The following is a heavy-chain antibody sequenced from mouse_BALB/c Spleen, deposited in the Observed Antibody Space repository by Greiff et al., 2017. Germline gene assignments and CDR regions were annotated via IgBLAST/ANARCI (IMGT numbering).Heavy chain of an antibody. D-gene: IGHD4-1*01. CDR1: GFSLTSYG. CDR3: ARGETGTVWLAY. J-gene: IGHJ3*01. V-gene: IGHV2-9*02. Sequence: QVQLQQSGPGLVAPSQSLSITCTVSGFSLTSYGVHWVRQPPGKGLEWLGVIWAGGSTNYNSALMSRLSISKDNSKSQVFLKMNSLQTDDTAMYYCARGETGTVWLAYWGQGTLVTVSA. CDR2: IWAGGST.